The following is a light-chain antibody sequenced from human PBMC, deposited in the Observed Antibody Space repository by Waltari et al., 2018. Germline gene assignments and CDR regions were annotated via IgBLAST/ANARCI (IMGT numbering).Light chain of an antibody. CDR1: QSIRSW. Sequence: DIQMTQSPSTLSASVGDRVTITFRASQSIRSWLAWYQQKPGKAPKLLIYKASSLESGVPSRFSGSGSGTEFTLTISSLQPDDFATYYCQQYNSYGTFGQGTKVEIK. CDR3: QQYNSYGT. V-gene: IGKV1-5*03. J-gene: IGKJ1*01. CDR2: KAS.